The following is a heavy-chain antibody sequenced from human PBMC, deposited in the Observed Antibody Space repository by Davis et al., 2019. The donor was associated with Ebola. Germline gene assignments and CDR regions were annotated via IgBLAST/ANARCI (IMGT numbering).Heavy chain of an antibody. D-gene: IGHD1-26*01. J-gene: IGHJ4*02. CDR3: ARDQFPNSGSHHLDY. CDR2: MNPNSGNT. CDR1: GFTFTSYD. V-gene: IGHV1-8*03. Sequence: ASVKVSCKASGFTFTSYDINWVRQATGQGLEWIGWMNPNSGNTGYAQKFQGRVTITRNTSISTAYMELSSLRSEDTAVYYCARDQFPNSGSHHLDYWGQGTLVTVSS.